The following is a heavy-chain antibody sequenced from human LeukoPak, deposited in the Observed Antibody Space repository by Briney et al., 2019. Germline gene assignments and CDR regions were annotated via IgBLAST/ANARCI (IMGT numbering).Heavy chain of an antibody. J-gene: IGHJ6*02. CDR2: ISRSGDSL. Sequence: GGSLRLSCAASGFPFRDYYMTWIRQAPGKGLEWISYISRSGDSLYYADSVEGRFTISRDNAKNSLFLQMNSLRADDTAVYYCAREVVIFPDYYYYGMDVWGQGTTVTVSS. CDR1: GFPFRDYY. V-gene: IGHV3-11*01. D-gene: IGHD3-9*01. CDR3: AREVVIFPDYYYYGMDV.